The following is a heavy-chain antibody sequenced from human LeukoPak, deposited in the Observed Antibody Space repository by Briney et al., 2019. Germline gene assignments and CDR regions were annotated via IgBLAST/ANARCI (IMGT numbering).Heavy chain of an antibody. J-gene: IGHJ4*02. CDR3: TITTVTTDY. D-gene: IGHD4-17*01. CDR1: GFTFSGSA. CDR2: IRSKANSCAT. V-gene: IGHV3-73*01. Sequence: GGSLRLSCAASGFTFSGSAMHWVRQASGKGLEWVGRIRSKANSCATAYAASVKGRFTISRDDSKNTAYLQMNSLKTEDTAVYYCTITTVTTDYWGQGTLVTVSS.